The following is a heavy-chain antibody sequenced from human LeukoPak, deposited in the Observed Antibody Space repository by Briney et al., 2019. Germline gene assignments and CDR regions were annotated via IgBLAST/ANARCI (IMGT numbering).Heavy chain of an antibody. V-gene: IGHV1-18*01. CDR1: GYTFTSYG. Sequence: ASVKVSCKASGYTFTSYGISWVRQAPGQGLEWMGWISAYNGNTNYAQKFQGRVTITRDTSASTAYMELSSLRPEDTAVYYCARGQGVVPAASYYYYTMDVWGQGTTVTVSS. D-gene: IGHD2-2*01. CDR2: ISAYNGNT. J-gene: IGHJ6*02. CDR3: ARGQGVVPAASYYYYTMDV.